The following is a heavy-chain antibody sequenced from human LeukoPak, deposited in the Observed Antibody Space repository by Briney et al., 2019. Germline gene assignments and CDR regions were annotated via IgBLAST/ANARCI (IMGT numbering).Heavy chain of an antibody. CDR1: GITLTACR. V-gene: IGHV3-7*03. J-gene: IGHJ4*02. Sequence: GGSLRLSCAASGITLTACRVSWLRQAPGKGLKGVAHISRDGRDKYYVDSVKGRFTISRDNAKNSLYLQMNSLRVEDTAVYYCARTIRGYWGQGTLVTVSS. D-gene: IGHD3-10*01. CDR2: ISRDGRDK. CDR3: ARTIRGY.